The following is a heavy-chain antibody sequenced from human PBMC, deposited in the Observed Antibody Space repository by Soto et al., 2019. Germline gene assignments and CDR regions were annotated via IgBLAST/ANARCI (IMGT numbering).Heavy chain of an antibody. CDR2: SYTSGST. CDR1: GGSISSYY. CDR3: ARDRSRDDYVWGPSGGFHH. D-gene: IGHD3-16*01. Sequence: SETLSLTCTVSGGSISSYYWSWIRQPAGKGLEGIGRSYTSGSTNYNPSLKSRVTMSVDTSKNQFSLKLSSVTAADTAVYYCARDRSRDDYVWGPSGGFHHWGQGTMVTVSS. V-gene: IGHV4-4*07. J-gene: IGHJ1*01.